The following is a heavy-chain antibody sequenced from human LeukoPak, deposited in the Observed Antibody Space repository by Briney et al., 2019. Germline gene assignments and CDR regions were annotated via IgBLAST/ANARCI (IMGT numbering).Heavy chain of an antibody. Sequence: ASETLSLTCTVSGGSISSYYWSWIRQPAGKGLEWIGRIYTSGSTNYNPSLKSRVTMSVDTSKNQFSLKLSSVTAADTAVYYCARVLYSYAKTYYFDYWGQGTLVTVSS. D-gene: IGHD5-18*01. CDR1: GGSISSYY. V-gene: IGHV4-4*07. CDR2: IYTSGST. J-gene: IGHJ4*02. CDR3: ARVLYSYAKTYYFDY.